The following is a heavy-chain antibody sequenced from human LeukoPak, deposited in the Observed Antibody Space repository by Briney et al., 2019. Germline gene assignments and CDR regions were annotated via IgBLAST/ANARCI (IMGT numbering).Heavy chain of an antibody. D-gene: IGHD6-13*01. CDR2: IYYSGST. V-gene: IGHV4-59*01. CDR3: ARAKQQSWGYYFDY. Sequence: SETLSLTCTVSGGAISSYYWSWIRQPPGKGLEWIGYIYYSGSTNYNPSLKSRVTISVDTSKNQFSLKLSSVTAADTAVYFCARAKQQSWGYYFDYWGQGTLVTVSS. J-gene: IGHJ4*02. CDR1: GGAISSYY.